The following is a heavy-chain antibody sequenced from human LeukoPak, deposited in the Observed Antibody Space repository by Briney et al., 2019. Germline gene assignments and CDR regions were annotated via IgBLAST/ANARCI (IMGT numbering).Heavy chain of an antibody. CDR1: GFTFSGYS. CDR2: ISSSSSSI. CDR3: ARDDLRGYSSSWYGIFDY. Sequence: GGSLRLSCAASGFTFSGYSMNWVRQAPGKGLEWVSSISSSSSSIYYAASVKGRFTISRDNAKNSLYLQMNSLRAEDTAVYYCARDDLRGYSSSWYGIFDYWGQGTLVTVSS. V-gene: IGHV3-21*01. D-gene: IGHD6-13*01. J-gene: IGHJ4*02.